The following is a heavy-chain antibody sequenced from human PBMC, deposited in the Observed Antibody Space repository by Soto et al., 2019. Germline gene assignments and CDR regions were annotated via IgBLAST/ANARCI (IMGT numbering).Heavy chain of an antibody. J-gene: IGHJ5*02. Sequence: QLQLQESGPGLLKPSETLSVTCTVSGGSISSSSYDWGWIRQPPGKGLEWIGSIFYSGSTYDNPSLKSRVTVSVDTSKNQFSLKLSSVTAADTAVYYCARHFRRYCSSTSCYDWFDPWGQGTLVTVSS. CDR3: ARHFRRYCSSTSCYDWFDP. V-gene: IGHV4-39*01. CDR1: GGSISSSSYD. CDR2: IFYSGST. D-gene: IGHD2-2*01.